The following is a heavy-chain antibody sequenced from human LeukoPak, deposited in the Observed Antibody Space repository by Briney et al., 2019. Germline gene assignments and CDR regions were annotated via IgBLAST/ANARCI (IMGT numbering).Heavy chain of an antibody. V-gene: IGHV3-48*02. CDR1: EFTFSTYG. J-gene: IGHJ4*02. Sequence: GRSLRLSCAASEFTFSTYGMHWVRQAPGKGLEWVSYISSGSNTIYYADSVKGRFTISRDNAKKSLYLQMNSLRDEDTAVYYCARDQNYYDSSGYDYWGQGTLVTVSS. CDR2: ISSGSNTI. D-gene: IGHD3-22*01. CDR3: ARDQNYYDSSGYDY.